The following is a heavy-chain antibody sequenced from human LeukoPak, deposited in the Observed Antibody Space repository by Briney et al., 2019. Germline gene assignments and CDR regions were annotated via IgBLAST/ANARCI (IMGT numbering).Heavy chain of an antibody. CDR2: INHSGST. CDR1: GGSFSGYY. Sequence: SETLSLTCAVYGGSFSGYYWSWIRQPPGKGLEWIGEINHSGSTNYNPSPKSRVTISGDTSKNQFSLKLSSVTAADTAVYYCARDSAQPLDYWGQGTLVTVSS. V-gene: IGHV4-34*01. D-gene: IGHD3-10*01. J-gene: IGHJ4*02. CDR3: ARDSAQPLDY.